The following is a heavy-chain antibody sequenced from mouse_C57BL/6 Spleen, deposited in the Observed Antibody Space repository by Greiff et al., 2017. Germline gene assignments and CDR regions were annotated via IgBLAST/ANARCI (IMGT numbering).Heavy chain of an antibody. CDR3: TRSDYDGYWFAY. CDR1: GYTFTDYE. CDR2: IDPETGGT. Sequence: VQLQQSGAELVRPGASVTLSCKASGYTFTDYEMHWVKQTPVHGLEWIGAIDPETGGTAYNQKFKGKAILTADKSSSTAYMELRSLTSEDSAVYYCTRSDYDGYWFAYWGQGTLVTVSA. V-gene: IGHV1-15*01. D-gene: IGHD2-3*01. J-gene: IGHJ3*01.